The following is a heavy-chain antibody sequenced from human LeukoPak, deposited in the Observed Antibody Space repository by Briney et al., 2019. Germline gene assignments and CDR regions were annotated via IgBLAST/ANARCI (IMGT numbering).Heavy chain of an antibody. V-gene: IGHV1-8*01. CDR3: ARVLGSSSH. D-gene: IGHD2-15*01. Sequence: GAAVKVTCKASGYTFSTCDINWVRQATGQGLEWIGWMNPNSGNTGFAHTFQGRVTMTRDTSITTAYMELSSRRSQDTAVYYCARVLGSSSHWGQGTLVSVPS. J-gene: IGHJ4*02. CDR1: GYTFSTCD. CDR2: MNPNSGNT.